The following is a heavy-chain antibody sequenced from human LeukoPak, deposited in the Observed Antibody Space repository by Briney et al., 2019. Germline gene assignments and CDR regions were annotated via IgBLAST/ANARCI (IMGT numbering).Heavy chain of an antibody. V-gene: IGHV3-7*03. Sequence: GGSLRLSCAVSGFTFSGFWMSWSRQAPGKGLEWVASINSDGSEGYYADAVKGRFTISRDNAKNSLYLQINSLRAEDTAVYYCARSSYSSSSSVWGQGTMVTVSS. CDR1: GFTFSGFW. CDR2: INSDGSEG. CDR3: ARSSYSSSSSV. D-gene: IGHD6-6*01. J-gene: IGHJ3*01.